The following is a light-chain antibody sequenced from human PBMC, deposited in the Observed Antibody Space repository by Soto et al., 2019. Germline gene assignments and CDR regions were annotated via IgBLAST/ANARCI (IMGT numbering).Light chain of an antibody. J-gene: IGKJ4*01. CDR2: GAS. V-gene: IGKV3-15*01. Sequence: EIVMTPSPATLSVSPVERATLSCRASQSVSSNLAWYQQKPGQAPRLLIYGASTRATGIPARFSGSGSGTDFSLTISRLEPEDFAVYYCQHYDNSLLTFGGGTKVDIK. CDR3: QHYDNSLLT. CDR1: QSVSSN.